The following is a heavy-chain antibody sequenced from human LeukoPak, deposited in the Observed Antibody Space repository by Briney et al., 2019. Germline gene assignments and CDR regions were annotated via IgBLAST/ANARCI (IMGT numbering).Heavy chain of an antibody. Sequence: ASVKVSCKASGYTFTRNAVHWVRQAPGQRLEWMGYIYTHSGDTKYSQKFQGRVTLTRDTSASTVYVELSSLTSEDTAVYYCGRGGSSGVDYWGQGTLVTVSS. J-gene: IGHJ4*02. CDR2: IYTHSGDT. CDR1: GYTFTRNA. D-gene: IGHD2-15*01. V-gene: IGHV1-3*04. CDR3: GRGGSSGVDY.